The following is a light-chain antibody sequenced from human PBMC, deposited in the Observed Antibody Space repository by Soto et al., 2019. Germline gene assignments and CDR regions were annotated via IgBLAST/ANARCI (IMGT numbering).Light chain of an antibody. CDR3: NSYTSSNTRWV. J-gene: IGLJ7*01. Sequence: QSALTQPASVSGSPGQSITISCTGTSSDVGGYNYVSWYQQHPGKAPKLMIYDVNNRPSGVSNRVSGSKSGNTASLTISGLQAEDEADYYCNSYTSSNTRWVFGGGTQLTVL. CDR1: SSDVGGYNY. CDR2: DVN. V-gene: IGLV2-14*01.